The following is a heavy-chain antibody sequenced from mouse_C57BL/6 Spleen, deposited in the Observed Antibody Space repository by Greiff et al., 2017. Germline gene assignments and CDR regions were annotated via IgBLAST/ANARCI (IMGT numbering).Heavy chain of an antibody. Sequence: QVQLQQPGAELVRPGASVKLSCKASGYTFTSYWMHWVKQRPGQGLEWIGVIDPAASSTNYNQKFKGKATLTVDKSSSTAYMQLSSLTSEDSTVYYCAREFYLGNGGSLDYWGQGTTLTVSS. V-gene: IGHV1-59*01. D-gene: IGHD1-1*02. CDR2: IDPAASST. CDR1: GYTFTSYW. CDR3: AREFYLGNGGSLDY. J-gene: IGHJ2*01.